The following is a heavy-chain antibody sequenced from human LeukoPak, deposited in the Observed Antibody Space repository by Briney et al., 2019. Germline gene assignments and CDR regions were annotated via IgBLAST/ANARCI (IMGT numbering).Heavy chain of an antibody. Sequence: PGGSLRLSCATSAFIFNNAWMSWVRQAPGKGLEWVGRIKSKTDGGTTDYAAPVKGRFTISRDDSKNTLYLQMNSLKTEDTAVYYCTKEYNFNYYDSSVYYYWGQEPLVSVSS. CDR2: IKSKTDGGTT. J-gene: IGHJ4*02. V-gene: IGHV3-15*01. CDR1: AFIFNNAW. D-gene: IGHD3-22*01. CDR3: TKEYNFNYYDSSVYYY.